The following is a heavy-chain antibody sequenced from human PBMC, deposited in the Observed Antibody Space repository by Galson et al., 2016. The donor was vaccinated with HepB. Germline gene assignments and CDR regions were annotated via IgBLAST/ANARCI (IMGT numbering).Heavy chain of an antibody. Sequence: SETLSLTCTVSGASISVISAYWAWIRQPPGKGLEWFGPIYFIGSTYTNSSLECRLTKSVATAKNQFSLKLNSLTAADTAVYFCARHDNKRLNVDYWGQGTLVTVSS. J-gene: IGHJ4*02. CDR3: ARHDNKRLNVDY. D-gene: IGHD5-24*01. V-gene: IGHV4-39*01. CDR1: GASISVISAY. CDR2: IYFIGST.